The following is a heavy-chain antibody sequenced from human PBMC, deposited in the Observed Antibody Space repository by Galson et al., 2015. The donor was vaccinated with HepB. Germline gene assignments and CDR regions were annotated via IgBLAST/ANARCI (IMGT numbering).Heavy chain of an antibody. CDR1: GFSFSNYA. CDR3: ARENWGGDRVAVFDY. CDR2: AGGSDGHT. V-gene: IGHV3-23*01. Sequence: SLRLSCAASGFSFSNYAMSWVRQGPGKGLAWVSAAGGSDGHTYYHADSVKGRFTISRDNSKNTLYLQMNSLTVDDTAVYYCARENWGGDRVAVFDYWGQGTLVTVSS. J-gene: IGHJ4*02. D-gene: IGHD3-16*01.